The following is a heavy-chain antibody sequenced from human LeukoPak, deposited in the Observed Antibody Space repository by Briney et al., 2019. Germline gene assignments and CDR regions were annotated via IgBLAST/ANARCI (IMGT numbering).Heavy chain of an antibody. J-gene: IGHJ3*02. D-gene: IGHD3-3*01. Sequence: PSETLSLTCTVPGGSISSGSYYWSWIRQPAGKGLEWIGRIYTSGSTNYNPSLKSRVTMSVDTSKNQFSLKLSSVTAADTAVYYCARGGRITMFGVVIMRGAFDIWGQGTMVTVSS. V-gene: IGHV4-61*02. CDR3: ARGGRITMFGVVIMRGAFDI. CDR2: IYTSGST. CDR1: GGSISSGSYY.